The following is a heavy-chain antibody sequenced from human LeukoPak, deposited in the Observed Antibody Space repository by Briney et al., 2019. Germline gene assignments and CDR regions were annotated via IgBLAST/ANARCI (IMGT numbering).Heavy chain of an antibody. CDR2: INPDNGGT. V-gene: IGHV1-2*02. CDR1: GYTFTDYY. Sequence: ASVKVSCKASGYTFTDYYIYWLRQATGQGLEWMGWINPDNGGTNFAQKFQGRVSLTRDTSVTTAYLGLTSLRSDDTAIYYCARTYYDSSYYPDVANIWGLGTMVTVSS. D-gene: IGHD3-22*01. CDR3: ARTYYDSSYYPDVANI. J-gene: IGHJ3*02.